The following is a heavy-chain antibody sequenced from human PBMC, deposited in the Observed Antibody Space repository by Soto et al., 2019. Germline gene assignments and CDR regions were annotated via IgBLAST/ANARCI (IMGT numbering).Heavy chain of an antibody. Sequence: QVQLVQSGAEVKKPGSSVKVSCKASGGTFSSYTISWVRQAPGQGLEWMGRIIPILGIANYAQKFQGRVTITAEESTSTTDMELSSLSSEDTAVYYCATLNTRGCGGDTPLKSYYGMDVWGQGTTVTVSS. CDR3: ATLNTRGCGGDTPLKSYYGMDV. D-gene: IGHD2-21*02. V-gene: IGHV1-69*02. J-gene: IGHJ6*02. CDR1: GGTFSSYT. CDR2: IIPILGIA.